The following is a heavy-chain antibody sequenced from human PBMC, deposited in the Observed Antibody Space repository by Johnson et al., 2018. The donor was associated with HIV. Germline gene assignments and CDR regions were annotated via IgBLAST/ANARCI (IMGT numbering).Heavy chain of an antibody. CDR3: ARDGPYSGYDENAFDI. J-gene: IGHJ3*02. V-gene: IGHV3-9*01. CDR1: GFTFSDYY. CDR2: ISWNSGSI. Sequence: VQLVESGGGLVKPGGSLRLSCAASGFTFSDYYMSWIRQAPGKGLEWVSGISWNSGSIGYADSVKGRFTISRDNAKNSLYLQMNSLRAEDTALYYCARDGPYSGYDENAFDIWGQGRMVTVSS. D-gene: IGHD5-12*01.